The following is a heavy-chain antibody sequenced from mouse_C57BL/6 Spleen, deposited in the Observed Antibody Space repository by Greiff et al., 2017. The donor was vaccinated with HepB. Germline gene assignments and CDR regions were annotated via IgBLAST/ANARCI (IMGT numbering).Heavy chain of an antibody. J-gene: IGHJ3*01. D-gene: IGHD2-4*01. CDR1: GYTFTSYW. CDR2: IDPSDSYT. CDR3: ALGLRRWTWFAY. Sequence: QVQLQQSGAELVKPGASVKLSCKASGYTFTSYWMQWVKQRPGQGLEWIGEIDPSDSYTNYNQKFKGKATLTVDTSSSTAYMQLSSLTSEDSAVYYCALGLRRWTWFAYWGQGTLVTVSA. V-gene: IGHV1-50*01.